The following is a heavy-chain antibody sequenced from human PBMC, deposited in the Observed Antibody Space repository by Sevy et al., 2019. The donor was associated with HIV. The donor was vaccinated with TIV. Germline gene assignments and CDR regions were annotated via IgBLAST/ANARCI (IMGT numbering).Heavy chain of an antibody. CDR1: GFSFINAW. CDR3: TTVLGWEGTSDY. D-gene: IGHD1-26*01. Sequence: GGALRLSCAASGFSFINAWMNWVRQAPGKGLEWVGRIRSKADGGTPDYAAPGEGRFIISRDDSANTLYLQMNSLRTEDTAIYYCTTVLGWEGTSDYWGQGTLVTVSS. CDR2: IRSKADGGTP. V-gene: IGHV3-15*07. J-gene: IGHJ4*02.